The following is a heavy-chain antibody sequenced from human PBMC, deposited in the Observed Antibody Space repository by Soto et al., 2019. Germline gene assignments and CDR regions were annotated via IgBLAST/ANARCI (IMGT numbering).Heavy chain of an antibody. CDR3: ARGRTYYDFWSGYYNSNYYYGMDV. CDR2: INHSGST. D-gene: IGHD3-3*01. CDR1: GGCFSGYY. Sequence: PSETLSLTCAVYGGCFSGYYWSWIRQPPGKGLEWIGEINHSGSTNYNPSLKSRVTISVDTSKNQFSLKLSSVTAADTAVYYCARGRTYYDFWSGYYNSNYYYGMDVWGQGTTVTVSS. J-gene: IGHJ6*02. V-gene: IGHV4-34*01.